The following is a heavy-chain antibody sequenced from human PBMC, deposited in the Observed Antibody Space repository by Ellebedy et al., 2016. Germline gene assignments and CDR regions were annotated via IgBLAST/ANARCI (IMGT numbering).Heavy chain of an antibody. V-gene: IGHV3-11*04. Sequence: GESLKISXAASGFTFSDYYMSWIRQAPGKGLEWVSYISSSGSTIYYADSVKGRFTISRDNAKNSLYLQMNSLRAEDTAVYYCARVPTTVVTVGYWGQGTLVTVSS. CDR1: GFTFSDYY. J-gene: IGHJ4*02. CDR3: ARVPTTVVTVGY. CDR2: ISSSGSTI. D-gene: IGHD4-23*01.